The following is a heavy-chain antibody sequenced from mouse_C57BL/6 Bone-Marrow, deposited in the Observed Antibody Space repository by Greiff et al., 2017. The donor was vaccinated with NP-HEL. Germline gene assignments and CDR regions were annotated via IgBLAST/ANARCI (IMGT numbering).Heavy chain of an antibody. J-gene: IGHJ3*01. D-gene: IGHD1-1*01. CDR1: GFNIKDYY. CDR3: TDYGSSYAY. V-gene: IGHV14-1*01. Sequence: EVKLQESGAELVRPGASVKLSCTASGFNIKDYYMHWVKQRPEQGLEWIGRIVPEDGDTEYAPKFQGKATMTADTSSNTAYLQLSSLTSEDTAVYYCTDYGSSYAYWGQGTLVTVSA. CDR2: IVPEDGDT.